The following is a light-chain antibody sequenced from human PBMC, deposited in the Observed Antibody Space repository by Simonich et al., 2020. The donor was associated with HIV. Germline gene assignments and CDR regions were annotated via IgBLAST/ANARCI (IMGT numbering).Light chain of an antibody. CDR1: SSDVGGYNY. Sequence: QSALTQPPSASGSPGQSVPISCTGTSSDVGGYNYVSWYQQHPGKAPKLMIYEVSKRPSGGPDRFSGSKSDNTASLTVSGLQAEDEADYYCSSYAGSNNWVFGGGTKVTVL. CDR3: SSYAGSNNWV. V-gene: IGLV2-8*01. J-gene: IGLJ3*02. CDR2: EVS.